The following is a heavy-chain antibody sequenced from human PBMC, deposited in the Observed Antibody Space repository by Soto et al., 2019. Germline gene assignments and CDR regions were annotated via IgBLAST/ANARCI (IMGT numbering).Heavy chain of an antibody. V-gene: IGHV3-23*01. CDR3: AKDKVDHNSVWDSFDI. CDR2: LGGSNSDT. CDR1: GFTFSDYA. J-gene: IGHJ3*02. D-gene: IGHD2-15*01. Sequence: EEQLLQSGGGLVQPGGSLRLSCAASGFTFSDYAMSWVRQAPGKGLEWVSGLGGSNSDTHYAASVEGRFTVSRDNSKSTLFLQMNSLRVVDTAVYYCAKDKVDHNSVWDSFDIWGQGTLVTVSS.